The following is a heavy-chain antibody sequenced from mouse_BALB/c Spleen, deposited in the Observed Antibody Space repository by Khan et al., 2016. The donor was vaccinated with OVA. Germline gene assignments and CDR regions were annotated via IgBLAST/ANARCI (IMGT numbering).Heavy chain of an antibody. CDR3: ATSYCDEYYFDY. Sequence: EVQGVESGGGLVQPGGSRKLSCAASGFTFSSYGMHWVRQAPEKGLEWVAYISGDSNTIYYADTVKGRFTISRDNPTNTLFLQMTSLMSEDTSRFICATSYCDEYYFDYWGPGTTLTVSS. D-gene: IGHD1-1*01. CDR2: ISGDSNTI. V-gene: IGHV5-17*02. CDR1: GFTFSSYG. J-gene: IGHJ2*01.